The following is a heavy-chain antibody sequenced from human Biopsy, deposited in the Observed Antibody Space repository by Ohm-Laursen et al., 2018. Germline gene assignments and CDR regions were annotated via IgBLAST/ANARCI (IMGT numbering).Heavy chain of an antibody. V-gene: IGHV4-59*01. J-gene: IGHJ6*02. D-gene: IGHD2/OR15-2a*01. CDR2: IYYNWST. CDR1: GDSISSDY. Sequence: TLSLTCTVSGDSISSDYWSWIRQTPAKGREWMGHIYYNWSTNYNPSLKSRVTISEDKSKNQLSSRLNSVSAADTAVYYRARATNSTGWPYYYFYGMDVWGQGTTVTVSS. CDR3: ARATNSTGWPYYYFYGMDV.